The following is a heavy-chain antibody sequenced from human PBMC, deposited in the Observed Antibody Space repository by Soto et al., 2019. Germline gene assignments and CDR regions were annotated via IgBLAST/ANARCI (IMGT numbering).Heavy chain of an antibody. J-gene: IGHJ4*02. CDR1: GGSLSGATYS. Sequence: PSETLSLTCGVSGGSLSGATYSWNWIRQPPGKGLEWIGYIFPSGTTYYNPSLKSRVTISIDVSKNQFSLSLRSLTAADTAVYYCAISREVDYWSQGTLVTVSS. D-gene: IGHD5-12*01. V-gene: IGHV4-30-2*01. CDR3: AISREVDY. CDR2: IFPSGTT.